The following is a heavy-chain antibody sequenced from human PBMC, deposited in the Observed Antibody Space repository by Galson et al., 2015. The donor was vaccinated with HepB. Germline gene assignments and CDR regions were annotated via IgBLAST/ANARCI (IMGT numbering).Heavy chain of an antibody. J-gene: IGHJ4*02. CDR2: LYYRGST. D-gene: IGHD4-17*01. Sequence: SLTCSVSGGSITNSLYYWGWIRQTPEKGLEWIGSLYYRGSTFYNPSLRGRVTISIDASKNQFSLRLTSVTAADTAVYYCVRGSILRYFDYWGQGTLVTVSS. CDR1: GGSITNSLYY. CDR3: VRGSILRYFDY. V-gene: IGHV4-39*07.